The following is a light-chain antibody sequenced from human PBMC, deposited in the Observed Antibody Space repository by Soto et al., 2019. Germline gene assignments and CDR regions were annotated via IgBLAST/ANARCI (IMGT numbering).Light chain of an antibody. CDR3: LQGYSTPLT. CDR2: AAS. CDR1: QTIGRY. Sequence: DIQMTQSPSSLSASVGDRVTITCRASQTIGRYLNWYQQKEGKAPTVLIYAASILQSGVPPRFSGSASGTEFTRTINSLQPEDFATYFCLQGYSTPLTCGGGTQVEI. V-gene: IGKV1-39*01. J-gene: IGKJ4*01.